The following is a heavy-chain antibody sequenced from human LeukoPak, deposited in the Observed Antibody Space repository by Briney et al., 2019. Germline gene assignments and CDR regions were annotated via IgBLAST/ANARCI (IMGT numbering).Heavy chain of an antibody. V-gene: IGHV3-23*01. CDR2: IGRSGST. CDR3: ARGEFFAFAN. CDR1: GFTFSTYD. Sequence: GGSLRLSCAASGFTFSTYDMQWVRQAPGKGLEWVSGIGRSGSTYYTDSVKGRFTISRDNSKDTLYLQMNSLRAEDTAVYYCARGEFFAFANWGQGTMVTVSS. J-gene: IGHJ3*02. D-gene: IGHD3-3*01.